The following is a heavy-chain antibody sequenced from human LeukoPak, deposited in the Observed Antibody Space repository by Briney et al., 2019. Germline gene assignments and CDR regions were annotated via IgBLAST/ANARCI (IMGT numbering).Heavy chain of an antibody. CDR3: ARGCSSTRCYMDAFDI. CDR2: MNPNSGNT. J-gene: IGHJ3*02. V-gene: IGHV1-8*03. CDR1: GYTFTSND. D-gene: IGHD2-2*02. Sequence: ASVKVSCKASGYTFTSNDINWVRQATGQGLEWMGWMNPNSGNTGYAQKFQGRVTITRNTSISTAYMELSSLRSEDTAVYYCARGCSSTRCYMDAFDIWGQGTMVTVSS.